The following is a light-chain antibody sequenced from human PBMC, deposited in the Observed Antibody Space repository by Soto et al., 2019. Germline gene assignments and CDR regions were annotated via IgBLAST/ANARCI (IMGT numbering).Light chain of an antibody. J-gene: IGKJ1*01. CDR3: QYYKESST. CDR2: EAS. V-gene: IGKV1-5*03. Sequence: DIQMTQSPSTLSASVGDRVTITCRASQSISSWLAWYQQKPGKAPKLLSHEASSSEIGVPPRFSGSGFGTEFTLTISSLQPDDFATYYCQYYKESSTFGQGTRLEIK. CDR1: QSISSW.